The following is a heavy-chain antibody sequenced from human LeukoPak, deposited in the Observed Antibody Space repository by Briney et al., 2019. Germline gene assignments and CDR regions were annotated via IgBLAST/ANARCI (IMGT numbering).Heavy chain of an antibody. J-gene: IGHJ4*02. CDR2: INPNSGGT. D-gene: IGHD2-21*02. Sequence: GSSVKVSCKASGGTFSSYAISWVRQAPGQGLEWMGWINPNSGGTNYAQKFQGRVTMTRDTSISTAYMELSRLRSDDTAVYYCARGRSVGAYCGGDCYTVDYWGQGTLVTVSS. V-gene: IGHV1-2*02. CDR1: GGTFSSYA. CDR3: ARGRSVGAYCGGDCYTVDY.